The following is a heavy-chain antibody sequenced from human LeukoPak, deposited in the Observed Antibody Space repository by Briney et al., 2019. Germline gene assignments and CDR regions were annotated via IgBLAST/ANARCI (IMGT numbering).Heavy chain of an antibody. V-gene: IGHV3-7*03. Sequence: GGSLRLSCAASGFPFSSYSMTWVRQAPGKGLQWVAKIKQDGSEKYYVDSVKGRFTISRDNAENSLYLQMNSLRVEDTAVYYCAARSSGNPYFWGQGTLVTVSS. D-gene: IGHD1-26*01. CDR3: AARSSGNPYF. CDR1: GFPFSSYS. J-gene: IGHJ4*02. CDR2: IKQDGSEK.